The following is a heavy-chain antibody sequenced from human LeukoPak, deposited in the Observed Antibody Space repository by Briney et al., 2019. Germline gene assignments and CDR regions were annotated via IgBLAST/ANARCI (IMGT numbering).Heavy chain of an antibody. CDR1: GFSFSNHG. J-gene: IGHJ4*02. CDR2: IWNDGSYE. D-gene: IGHD1-26*01. CDR3: ANPTWGSGSFLIDF. V-gene: IGHV3-33*03. Sequence: PGRALRLSCVASGFSFSNHGMHWVRQAPGRGLEWVAVIWNDGSYEHYTDSVKGRFTISRDNSKNTLFLQLNSLRPEDTAVYYCANPTWGSGSFLIDFWGQGTLVTVSS.